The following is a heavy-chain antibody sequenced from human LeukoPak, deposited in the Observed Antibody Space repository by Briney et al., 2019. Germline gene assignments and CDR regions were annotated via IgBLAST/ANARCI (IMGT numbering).Heavy chain of an antibody. Sequence: PGGSLRLSCAASGFTFSTYAMTWVRQAPGKGLEWVSFISGSGNNLFYADSVRGRFTISRDNAKNSLYLQTNSLRAEDTAVYYCARGVYPKRVWFGEIGPYYFDYWGQGTLVTVSS. D-gene: IGHD3-10*01. CDR1: GFTFSTYA. J-gene: IGHJ4*02. V-gene: IGHV3-21*01. CDR3: ARGVYPKRVWFGEIGPYYFDY. CDR2: ISGSGNNL.